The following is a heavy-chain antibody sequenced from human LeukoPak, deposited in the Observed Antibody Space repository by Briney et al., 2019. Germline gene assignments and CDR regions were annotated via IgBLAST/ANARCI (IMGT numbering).Heavy chain of an antibody. Sequence: SETLSLTCTVSGDSISSGDYYWSWIRQPAGKGLEWIGRISSSGSTNYNPSLKSRVTISVDTSKNQFSLKLSSVTPADTAVYYCARDLCSGGSCYPGWLDPWGQGTLVTVSS. CDR1: GDSISSGDYY. V-gene: IGHV4-61*02. CDR3: ARDLCSGGSCYPGWLDP. D-gene: IGHD2-15*01. CDR2: ISSSGST. J-gene: IGHJ5*02.